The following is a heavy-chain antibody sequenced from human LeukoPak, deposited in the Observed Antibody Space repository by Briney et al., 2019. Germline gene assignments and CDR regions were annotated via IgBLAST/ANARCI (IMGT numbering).Heavy chain of an antibody. D-gene: IGHD3-10*01. CDR1: GGSFRGYY. V-gene: IGHV4-34*01. Sequence: SETLSLTCAVYGGSFRGYYCSWIRQPPGKGLEWVGEIDNRGSRNHNPSLKSRVTISLDTSKNQFSLKLSSVTPADTAVYYCARALASDGSGSYHYWGQGTLVTVSS. CDR2: IDNRGSR. J-gene: IGHJ4*02. CDR3: ARALASDGSGSYHY.